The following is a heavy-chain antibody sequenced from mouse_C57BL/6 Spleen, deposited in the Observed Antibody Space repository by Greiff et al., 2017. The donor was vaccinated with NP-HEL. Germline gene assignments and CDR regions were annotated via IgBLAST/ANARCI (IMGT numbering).Heavy chain of an antibody. V-gene: IGHV1-80*01. CDR1: GYAFSSYW. J-gene: IGHJ4*01. Sequence: VQLQQSGAELVKPGASVKISCKASGYAFSSYWMNWVKQRPGKGLEWIGQIYPGDGDTNYNGKFKGKATLTADKSSSTAYMQLSSLTSEDSAVYCCARDGNDRGDYAMDYWGQGTSVTVSS. CDR3: ARDGNDRGDYAMDY. D-gene: IGHD2-12*01. CDR2: IYPGDGDT.